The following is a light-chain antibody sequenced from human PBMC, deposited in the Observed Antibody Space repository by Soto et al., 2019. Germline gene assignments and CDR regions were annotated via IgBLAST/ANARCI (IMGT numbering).Light chain of an antibody. CDR1: RSVSSSY. Sequence: EVVLTQSPGTLSLSPGERATLSCRASRSVSSSYLAWYQQTPGQAPRLLIYGASTRATGIPVTFSGSASGTEFTLSISRLQSEDYTVYYCQQYNKWPLTFGQGTKVDIK. V-gene: IGKV3-15*01. CDR2: GAS. CDR3: QQYNKWPLT. J-gene: IGKJ1*01.